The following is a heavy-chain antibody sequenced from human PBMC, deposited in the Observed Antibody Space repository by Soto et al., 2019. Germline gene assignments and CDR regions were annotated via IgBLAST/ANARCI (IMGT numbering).Heavy chain of an antibody. J-gene: IGHJ5*02. CDR2: IYYSGST. V-gene: IGHV4-39*02. CDR1: GGSISSSSYY. Sequence: SETLSLTCTVSGGSISSSSYYWGWIRQPPGKGLEWIGSIYYSGSTYYNPSLKSRVTISVDTSKNQFSLKLSSVTAADTAVYYCARDYHLRAYYYDSSGQRGFDPWGQGTLVTVSS. D-gene: IGHD3-22*01. CDR3: ARDYHLRAYYYDSSGQRGFDP.